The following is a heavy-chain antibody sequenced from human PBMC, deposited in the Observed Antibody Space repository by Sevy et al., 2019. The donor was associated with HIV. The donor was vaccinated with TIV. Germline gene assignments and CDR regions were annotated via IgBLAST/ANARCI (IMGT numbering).Heavy chain of an antibody. J-gene: IGHJ4*02. CDR3: ARGSRRDYDSSGTWNYFDY. CDR1: GFTFSDYY. CDR2: ISSSGSTM. V-gene: IGHV3-11*01. Sequence: GGSLRLSCAASGFTFSDYYMSWIRQAPGKGLEGVSYISSSGSTMYYADSVKGRFTISRDNAKNSLYLQMNSLRAEDTAVYYCARGSRRDYDSSGTWNYFDYWGQGTLVTVSS. D-gene: IGHD3-22*01.